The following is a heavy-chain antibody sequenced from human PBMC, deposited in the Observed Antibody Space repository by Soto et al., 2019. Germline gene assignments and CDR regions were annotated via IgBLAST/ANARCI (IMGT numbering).Heavy chain of an antibody. J-gene: IGHJ6*02. CDR3: ARWDTAMVGSGGGFYGMAV. CDR1: GGTFSSYA. Sequence: QVQLVQSGAEVKKPGSSVKVSCKASGGTFSSYAISWVRQAPGQGLEWMGGIIPIFGTANYAQKFQGRVTITADESTSTAYMELSSLRSEDTAVYSCARWDTAMVGSGGGFYGMAVWGQGTMVTVSS. CDR2: IIPIFGTA. V-gene: IGHV1-69*01. D-gene: IGHD5-18*01.